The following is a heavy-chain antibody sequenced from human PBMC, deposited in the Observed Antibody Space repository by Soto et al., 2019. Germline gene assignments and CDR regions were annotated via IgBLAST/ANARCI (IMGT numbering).Heavy chain of an antibody. D-gene: IGHD4-4*01. Sequence: PSQTLSLTCAISGDSVSSKSAAWNWVRQSPSRGLEWLGRTYYRSKWNKDYAVSVKSRITINPDTSKNQFSLQLNSVTPEDTAVYYCTRGPSNDHPDGFDIWAQGTMVTVAS. CDR3: TRGPSNDHPDGFDI. CDR2: TYYRSKWNK. CDR1: GDSVSSKSAA. J-gene: IGHJ3*02. V-gene: IGHV6-1*01.